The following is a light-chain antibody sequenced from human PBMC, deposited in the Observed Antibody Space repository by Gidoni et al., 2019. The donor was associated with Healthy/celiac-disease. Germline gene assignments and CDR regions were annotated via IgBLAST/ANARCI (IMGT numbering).Light chain of an antibody. CDR2: DAS. CDR3: QQYDNLPYT. CDR1: QDISNY. Sequence: DIQMTPSPSSLSASVGDRVTITCQAGQDISNYLNWYQQKPGKAPKLLIYDASNLETGVPSRFSGSGSGTDFTFTISSLQPEDIATYYCQQYDNLPYTFGQGTKLEIK. V-gene: IGKV1-33*01. J-gene: IGKJ2*01.